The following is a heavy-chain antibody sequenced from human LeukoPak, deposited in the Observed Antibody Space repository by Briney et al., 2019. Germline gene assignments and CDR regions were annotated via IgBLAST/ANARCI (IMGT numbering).Heavy chain of an antibody. CDR3: ASASGFSFKYYYMGV. V-gene: IGHV3-11*01. D-gene: IGHD5-12*01. J-gene: IGHJ6*03. CDR2: ISTSGTTT. Sequence: GGSLRLSCGASGFTFTDFYMSWIRQAPGKGLEWLAYISTSGTTTYYADSVRGRFTVSRDNAKNSLYLQMNSLTAEDSAVYFCASASGFSFKYYYMGVWGKGTTVTISS. CDR1: GFTFTDFY.